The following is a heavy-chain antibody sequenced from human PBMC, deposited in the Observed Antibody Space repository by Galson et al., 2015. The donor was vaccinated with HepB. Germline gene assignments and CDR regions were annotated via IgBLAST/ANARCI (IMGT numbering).Heavy chain of an antibody. J-gene: IGHJ4*02. V-gene: IGHV1-2*06. Sequence: VKVSCKASGYTFSGYYIHWVRQAPGQGLEWLGRINPNRGGTNYGKKFQGRVTMTRDTSISTAYMELNRLRSDDTAVYYCARGGAVAANDYWGQGTPVTVSS. CDR2: INPNRGGT. D-gene: IGHD6-19*01. CDR1: GYTFSGYY. CDR3: ARGGAVAANDY.